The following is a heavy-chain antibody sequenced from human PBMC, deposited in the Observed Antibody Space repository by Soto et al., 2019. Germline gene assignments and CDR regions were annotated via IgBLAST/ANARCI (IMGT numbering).Heavy chain of an antibody. CDR2: IYYSGST. CDR3: TRGGDPYKTGH. V-gene: IGHV4-39*07. CDR1: GGSISNSYS. Sequence: PSETLSLTCTVSGGSISNSYSWGWIRQPPGKGLEWIGSIYYSGSTYYNPSLQSRVTISVDTSKNQFSLKLSSVTAADTAIYYCTRGGDPYKTGHWGQGTLVTVSS. J-gene: IGHJ4*02. D-gene: IGHD2-21*01.